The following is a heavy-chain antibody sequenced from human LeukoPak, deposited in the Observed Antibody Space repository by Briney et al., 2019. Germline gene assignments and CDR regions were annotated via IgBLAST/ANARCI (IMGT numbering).Heavy chain of an antibody. CDR1: GGSISSGGYY. J-gene: IGHJ6*03. CDR3: ARDGCSGGSCWSLGHYYYYMDV. D-gene: IGHD2-15*01. CDR2: IYHSGST. V-gene: IGHV4-30-2*01. Sequence: SETLSLTCTVSGGSISSGGYYWSWIRQPPGKGLEWIGYIYHSGSTYYNPSLKSRVTISVDRSKNQFSLRLSSVTAADTAVCYCARDGCSGGSCWSLGHYYYYMDVWGKGTTVTVSS.